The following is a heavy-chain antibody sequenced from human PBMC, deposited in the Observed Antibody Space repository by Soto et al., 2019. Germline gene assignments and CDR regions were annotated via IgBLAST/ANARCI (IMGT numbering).Heavy chain of an antibody. CDR1: GFTVRSTY. D-gene: IGHD7-27*01. V-gene: IGHV3-53*01. CDR2: IYSGDTT. J-gene: IGHJ4*02. CDR3: ASAPTGTHHRLDY. Sequence: PGGSLRLSCAASGFTVRSTYMSWVRQAPGRGLECVSLIYSGDTTYYADSVKGRFTISRDNSKNTLYLQMNSLRAEDTAVYYCASAPTGTHHRLDYWGQGTLVTVSS.